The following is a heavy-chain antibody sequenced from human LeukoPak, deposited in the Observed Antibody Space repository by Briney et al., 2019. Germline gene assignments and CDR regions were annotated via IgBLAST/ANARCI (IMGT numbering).Heavy chain of an antibody. CDR2: IYTSGST. Sequence: SETLSLTCTVSGGSISSYYWSWIRQPAGKGLEWIGRIYTSGSTNYNPSLKSRVTMSVDTSKNQFSLKLSSVTAADTAVYYCARVLHTSYDFWSGYRPLDNWFDPWGQGTLVTVSS. D-gene: IGHD3-3*01. CDR3: ARVLHTSYDFWSGYRPLDNWFDP. CDR1: GGSISSYY. V-gene: IGHV4-4*07. J-gene: IGHJ5*02.